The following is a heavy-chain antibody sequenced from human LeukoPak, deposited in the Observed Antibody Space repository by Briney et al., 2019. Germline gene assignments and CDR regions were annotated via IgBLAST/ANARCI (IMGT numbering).Heavy chain of an antibody. V-gene: IGHV3-21*01. CDR3: VRDLGGRSGH. CDR1: GFTFSSYS. J-gene: IGHJ4*02. Sequence: GGSLRLSCAASGFTFSSYSMNWVRQAPGKGLEWVSSISSSSSYIYYADSVKGRFTISRDNAKNTLYLQMNSLRAEGTAVYYCVRDLGGRSGHWGQGTLVTVSS. CDR2: ISSSSSYI. D-gene: IGHD1-26*01.